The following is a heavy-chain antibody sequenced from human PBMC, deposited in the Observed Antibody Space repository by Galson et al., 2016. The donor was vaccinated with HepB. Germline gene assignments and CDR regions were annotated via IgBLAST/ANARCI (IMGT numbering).Heavy chain of an antibody. Sequence: SLRLSCAASGFTFSSYSMHWVRQAPGKGLEWVSSIGYCSSYMPYADAVKGRFTISRDNAKNSLYLQMNSLGAEDTAVYFCAGDRGGGAPKLVIFDYWGQGPLVTVSS. CDR2: IGYCSSYM. CDR3: AGDRGGGAPKLVIFDY. V-gene: IGHV3-21*01. CDR1: GFTFSSYS. J-gene: IGHJ4*02. D-gene: IGHD3-16*01.